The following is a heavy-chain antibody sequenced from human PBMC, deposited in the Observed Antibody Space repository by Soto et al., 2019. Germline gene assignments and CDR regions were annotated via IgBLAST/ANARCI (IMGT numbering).Heavy chain of an antibody. J-gene: IGHJ4*02. D-gene: IGHD6-13*01. CDR1: GFTFSSYA. Sequence: GGSLRLSCAASGFTFSSYAMHWVGQAPGKGLEWVAVISYDGSNKYYADSVKGRFTISRDNSKNTLYLQMNSLRAEDTAVYYCAKIPPYSSNWYYFDYWGQGTLVTVSS. CDR3: AKIPPYSSNWYYFDY. CDR2: ISYDGSNK. V-gene: IGHV3-30-3*01.